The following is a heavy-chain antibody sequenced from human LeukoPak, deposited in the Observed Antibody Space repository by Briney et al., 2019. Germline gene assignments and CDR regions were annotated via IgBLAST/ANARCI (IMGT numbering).Heavy chain of an antibody. D-gene: IGHD2-2*01. CDR1: GFTFSTYW. Sequence: GGSLRLSCAASGFTFSTYWMHWVRQPPGKGLVWVSRIHSDGGSTSYADSVMGRFTISRDNAKNTLYLQMNSLRAEDTAVYYCANHLACGSTSCPSFDYWGQGTLVTVSS. J-gene: IGHJ4*02. CDR3: ANHLACGSTSCPSFDY. CDR2: IHSDGGST. V-gene: IGHV3-74*01.